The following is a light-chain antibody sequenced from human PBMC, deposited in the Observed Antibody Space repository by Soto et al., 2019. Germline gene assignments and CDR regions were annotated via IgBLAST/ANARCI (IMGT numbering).Light chain of an antibody. CDR2: GNS. V-gene: IGLV1-40*01. CDR3: QSYDTSLYGYV. J-gene: IGLJ1*01. CDR1: SSNIGAGYD. Sequence: QSVLTQPPSVSGAPGQRVTISCTGSSSNIGAGYDVHWYQQLPGTAPKLLIYGNSNRPSGVPDRFSGSKSGTSASLAITGLQAEDEADQYCQSYDTSLYGYVFGTGTKVTVL.